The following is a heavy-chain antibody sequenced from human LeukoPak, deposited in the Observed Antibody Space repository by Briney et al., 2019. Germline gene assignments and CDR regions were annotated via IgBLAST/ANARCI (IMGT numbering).Heavy chain of an antibody. Sequence: GASVKVSCKASGGTFSSYAISWVRQAPGQGLEWMGGIIPIFGTANYAQKFQGRVTITADESTSTAYMELSSLRSEDTAVYYCARREVYSSGWHWFDPWGQGNLVTVSS. CDR1: GGTFSSYA. V-gene: IGHV1-69*13. CDR2: IIPIFGTA. CDR3: ARREVYSSGWHWFDP. D-gene: IGHD6-19*01. J-gene: IGHJ5*02.